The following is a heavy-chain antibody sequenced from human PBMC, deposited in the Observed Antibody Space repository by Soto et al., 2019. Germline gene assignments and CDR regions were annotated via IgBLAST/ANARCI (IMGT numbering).Heavy chain of an antibody. CDR1: RFSFSDDG. Sequence: QVQLVESGGGVVQPGGSLRLSCAASRFSFSDDGMHWVRQAPGKGLEWMVVMQYDGSNKYYADSVKGRFTISRDNSKDTLYLQMNSLTPEDTAGYYCAKDRAGATTGMYYNYFYGVDVWGQGTTVTVSS. D-gene: IGHD1-1*01. CDR3: AKDRAGATTGMYYNYFYGVDV. CDR2: MQYDGSNK. V-gene: IGHV3-30*02. J-gene: IGHJ6*02.